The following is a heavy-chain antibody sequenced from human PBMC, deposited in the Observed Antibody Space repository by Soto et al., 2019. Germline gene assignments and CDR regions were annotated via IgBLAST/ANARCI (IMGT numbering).Heavy chain of an antibody. CDR2: IKGDGSEN. CDR3: ARELVLGLKTTFDM. CDR1: GLTINNYW. D-gene: IGHD2-15*01. V-gene: IGHV3-7*04. Sequence: GGTLRLSCAASGLTINNYWMDWVRQAPGKGLGWVGNIKGDGSENSYENPAKSRFTISRDNAKNTLYLHMNSLRDEDTAVYFCARELVLGLKTTFDMWGQGTLVT. J-gene: IGHJ3*02.